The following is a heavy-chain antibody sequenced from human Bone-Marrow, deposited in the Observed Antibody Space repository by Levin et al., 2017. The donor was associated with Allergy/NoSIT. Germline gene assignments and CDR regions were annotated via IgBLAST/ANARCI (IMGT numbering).Heavy chain of an antibody. CDR2: ISGGGLNK. CDR1: GLSFGDYA. V-gene: IGHV3-23*01. Sequence: PGGSLRLSCLASGLSFGDYAMTWVRQVPGKGLEWVSTISGGGLNKYYADSVKGLFTISRDNSEDTVFLEMNSLRVEDTAVYYCAQVADYYGSGSRGFDSWGQGTLVTVSS. CDR3: AQVADYYGSGSRGFDS. J-gene: IGHJ5*01. D-gene: IGHD3-10*01.